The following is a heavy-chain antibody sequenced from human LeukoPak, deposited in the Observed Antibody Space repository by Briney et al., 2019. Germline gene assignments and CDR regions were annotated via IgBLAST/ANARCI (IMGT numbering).Heavy chain of an antibody. V-gene: IGHV3-23*01. CDR2: ISGSGGST. D-gene: IGHD4-17*01. J-gene: IGHJ3*02. CDR3: AKDWGTVTTWNAFDI. Sequence: GGSLRLSCAASGFTFSSYAMSWVRQAPGKGLEWGSAISGSGGSTYYADSVKGRFTISRDNSKNTLYLQMNSPRAEDTAVYYCAKDWGTVTTWNAFDIWGQGTMVTVSS. CDR1: GFTFSSYA.